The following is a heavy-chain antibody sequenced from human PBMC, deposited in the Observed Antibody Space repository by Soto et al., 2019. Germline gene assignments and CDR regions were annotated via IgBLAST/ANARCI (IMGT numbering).Heavy chain of an antibody. CDR2: INPGGGT. CDR1: GGSFSGYY. Sequence: SETLSLTCAVYGGSFSGYYWSWIRQPPGTGLEWIGEINPGGGTNYNPSLKCRVSISVDTSKNQFSLKLSSVTAADTAVYYCARLITMMVVVNGMDVWGQGTTVTVSS. CDR3: ARLITMMVVVNGMDV. D-gene: IGHD3-22*01. J-gene: IGHJ6*02. V-gene: IGHV4-34*01.